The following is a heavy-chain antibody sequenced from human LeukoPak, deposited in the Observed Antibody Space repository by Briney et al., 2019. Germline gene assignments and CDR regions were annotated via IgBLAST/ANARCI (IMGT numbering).Heavy chain of an antibody. CDR2: IYYSGST. CDR3: ARHLDILTGYFDY. V-gene: IGHV4-39*01. CDR1: GCSISSSSYY. D-gene: IGHD3-9*01. Sequence: SETLSLTCTVSGCSISSSSYYWGWIRQPPGKGLEWIGSIYYSGSTYYNPSLKSRVTISVDTSKNQFSLKLSSVTAADTAVYYCARHLDILTGYFDYWGQGTLVTVSS. J-gene: IGHJ4*02.